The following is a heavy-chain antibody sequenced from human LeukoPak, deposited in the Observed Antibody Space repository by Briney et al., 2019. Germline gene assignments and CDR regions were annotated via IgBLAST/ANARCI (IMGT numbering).Heavy chain of an antibody. J-gene: IGHJ3*02. D-gene: IGHD3-22*01. Sequence: PSETLSLTCTVSGASISSGGYYWSWIRQHPGKGLEWIGYIYYSGTTYYNPSLKSRVTISLDTSKNQFSLRLSSVTAADTAVYYCARGGYYYDSSGPHDAFDIWGQGTMVTVSS. V-gene: IGHV4-31*03. CDR2: IYYSGTT. CDR1: GASISSGGYY. CDR3: ARGGYYYDSSGPHDAFDI.